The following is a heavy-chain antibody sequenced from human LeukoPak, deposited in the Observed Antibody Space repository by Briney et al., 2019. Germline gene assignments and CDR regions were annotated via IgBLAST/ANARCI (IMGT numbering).Heavy chain of an antibody. CDR2: TYYSGST. V-gene: IGHV4-59*01. D-gene: IGHD5-24*01. CDR3: ARERGYNSDY. CDR1: GSSISSYY. Sequence: RSETLSLTCTVSGSSISSYYWSWIRQPPGKGLEWIGYTYYSGSTNHNPSLKSRVTISVDTSKNQFSLKLSSVTAADTAVYYCARERGYNSDYWGQGTLVTVSS. J-gene: IGHJ4*02.